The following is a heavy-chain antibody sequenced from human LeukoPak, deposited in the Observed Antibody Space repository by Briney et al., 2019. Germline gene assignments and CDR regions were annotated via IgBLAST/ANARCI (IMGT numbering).Heavy chain of an antibody. CDR2: IYYSGST. CDR3: ARVSGYDWESFYDY. CDR1: GASIGSYY. V-gene: IGHV4-59*01. D-gene: IGHD5-12*01. Sequence: SETLSLTCTVSGASIGSYYWSWIRQSPGKGLEWIGYIYYSGSTNYNPSLKSRVTISVDTSKKQFSLKLRSVTAADTAVYYCARVSGYDWESFYDYWGQGTLVTVSS. J-gene: IGHJ4*02.